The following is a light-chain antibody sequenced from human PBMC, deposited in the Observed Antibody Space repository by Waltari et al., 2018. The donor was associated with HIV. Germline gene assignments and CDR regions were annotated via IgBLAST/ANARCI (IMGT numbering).Light chain of an antibody. J-gene: IGKJ5*01. CDR1: QSVSSD. CDR3: QQYKNRPPIT. CDR2: CAS. V-gene: IGKV3-15*01. Sequence: EVVMTQSPATLSVSPGGTATLSCRARQSVSSDLAWYQQGPGQAPRLISYCASTRATGIPARFSGSGSETEFTLTSSSLHAEDFAGDYCQQYKNRPPITFGQETRLEIK.